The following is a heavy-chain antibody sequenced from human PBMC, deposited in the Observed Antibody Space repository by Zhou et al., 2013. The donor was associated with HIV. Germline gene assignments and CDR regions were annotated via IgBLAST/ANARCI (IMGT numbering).Heavy chain of an antibody. CDR3: ARVRKHIVVAFTWDYYYYMDV. CDR2: INHSGST. V-gene: IGHV4-34*01. D-gene: IGHD2-21*01. CDR1: GGSFSDYF. Sequence: QVQLQQWGAGLLKPSEALTLTCAVYGGSFSDYFWAWIRQPPGKGLEWIGQINHSGSTNYNPSLKSRVAISVDTSKNQFSLKLSSVTAADTAVYYYARVRKHIVVAFTWDYYYYMDVWGKGTTVTVSS. J-gene: IGHJ6*03.